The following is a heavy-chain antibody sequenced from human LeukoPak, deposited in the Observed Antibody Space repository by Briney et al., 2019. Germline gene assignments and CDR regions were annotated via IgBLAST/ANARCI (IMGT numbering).Heavy chain of an antibody. D-gene: IGHD3-3*01. CDR1: GYTFTSYD. V-gene: IGHV1-8*01. J-gene: IGHJ6*03. CDR2: MNPNSGNT. Sequence: ASVKVSCKASGYTFTSYDINWVRQATGQGLEWMGWMNPNSGNTDYAQKFQGRVTMTRNTSISTAYMELSSLRSEDTAVYYCARPNSVLRFLEWPKGGYYYYYMDVWGKGTTVTVSS. CDR3: ARPNSVLRFLEWPKGGYYYYYMDV.